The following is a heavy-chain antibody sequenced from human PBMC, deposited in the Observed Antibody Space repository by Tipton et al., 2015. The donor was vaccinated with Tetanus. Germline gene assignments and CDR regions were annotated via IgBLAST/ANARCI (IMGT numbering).Heavy chain of an antibody. CDR2: IYYSGST. Sequence: TLSLTCTVSGGSISSSSYYWGWIRQPPGKGLEWIGSIYYSGSTYYNPSLKSRVTISVDTSNDQFSLRLTSVTAADTAIYYCARFSYDSGGFYSYFDYWGRGTLVTVSS. CDR3: ARFSYDSGGFYSYFDY. V-gene: IGHV4-39*07. D-gene: IGHD3-22*01. CDR1: GGSISSSSYY. J-gene: IGHJ4*02.